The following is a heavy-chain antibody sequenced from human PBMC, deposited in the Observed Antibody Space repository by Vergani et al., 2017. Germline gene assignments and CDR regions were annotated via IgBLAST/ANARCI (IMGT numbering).Heavy chain of an antibody. CDR1: GGSFSGYY. CDR3: ARGGDYYGMDV. D-gene: IGHD3-16*01. V-gene: IGHV4-34*01. CDR2: INHSGRT. J-gene: IGHJ6*02. Sequence: QVQLQQWGAGLLKPSETLSLTCAVYGGSFSGYYWSWIRQPPGKGREWIGEINHSGRTNYNPSLKSRVTISVDTSKIQFSLKLSSVTAADTAVYYCARGGDYYGMDVWGQGTTVTVSS.